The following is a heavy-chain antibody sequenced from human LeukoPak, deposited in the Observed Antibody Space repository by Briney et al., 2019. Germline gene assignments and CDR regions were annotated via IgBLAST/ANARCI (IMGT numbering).Heavy chain of an antibody. D-gene: IGHD2-15*01. J-gene: IGHJ4*02. CDR3: ARDPRDSTPFDY. CDR1: GGSINSYY. Sequence: SETLSLTCTVSGGSINSYYWSWIRQPPGKGLEWIGYIYYNGGTNYNPSLKSRVTMSVDTSKNQFSLKLTSVTAADTAVYYCARDPRDSTPFDYWGQGTLVTVSS. CDR2: IYYNGGT. V-gene: IGHV4-59*12.